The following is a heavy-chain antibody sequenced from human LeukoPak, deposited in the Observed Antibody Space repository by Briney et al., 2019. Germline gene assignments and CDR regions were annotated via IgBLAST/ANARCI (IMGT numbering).Heavy chain of an antibody. CDR2: INQNGREN. CDR3: ARSLGDD. CDR1: GLTLSTYW. J-gene: IGHJ4*02. V-gene: IGHV3-7*01. D-gene: IGHD3-16*01. Sequence: GGYLRLSCEVSGLTLSTYWMTWVRQAAGKGLEWVASINQNGRENYYVDSVKGRFTISRDNAKDSLYLQINSLRHEDRAVYYCARSLGDDWGQGTLVTVSS.